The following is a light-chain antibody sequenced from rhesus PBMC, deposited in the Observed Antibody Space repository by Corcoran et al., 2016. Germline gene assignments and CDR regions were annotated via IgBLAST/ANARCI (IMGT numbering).Light chain of an antibody. Sequence: QAALTQPPSVSGSPGQSVTISCAGTSSDIGGYNYVSWYQQHPGKAPKLMIYEISKRPSGVSDRFSGSKSGNTASLAISGLQAEDEADYYCSSFAGSNTYIFGGGTRLTVL. CDR1: SSDIGGYNY. V-gene: IGLV2-23*01. CDR2: EIS. J-gene: IGLJ1*01. CDR3: SSFAGSNTYI.